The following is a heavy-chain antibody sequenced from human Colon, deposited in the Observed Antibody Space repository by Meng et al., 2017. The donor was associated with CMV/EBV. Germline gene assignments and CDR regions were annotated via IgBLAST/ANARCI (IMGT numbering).Heavy chain of an antibody. CDR3: AKLPHSRYDSSGYFAYFDAFDI. CDR1: GFTFSSYG. CDR2: IRYDGSNK. J-gene: IGHJ3*02. V-gene: IGHV3-30*02. D-gene: IGHD3-22*01. Sequence: LSLTCAASGFTFSSYGMHWVRQAPGKGLEWVAFIRYDGSNKYYADSVKGRFTISRDNSKNTLYLQMNSLRAEDTAVYYCAKLPHSRYDSSGYFAYFDAFDIWGQGTMVT.